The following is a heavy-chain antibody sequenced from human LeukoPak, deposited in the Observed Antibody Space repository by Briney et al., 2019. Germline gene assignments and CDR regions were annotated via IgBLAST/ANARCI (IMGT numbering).Heavy chain of an antibody. CDR2: IYHSGST. J-gene: IGHJ4*02. Sequence: PSETLSLTCTVSGGSISSYYWGWIRQPPGKGLEWIGSIYHSGSTYYNPSLKSRVTISVDTSKNQFSLKLSSVTAADTAVYYCARGVHYYDSSGYPTYYFDYWGQGTLVTVSS. CDR3: ARGVHYYDSSGYPTYYFDY. V-gene: IGHV4-39*07. D-gene: IGHD3-22*01. CDR1: GGSISSYY.